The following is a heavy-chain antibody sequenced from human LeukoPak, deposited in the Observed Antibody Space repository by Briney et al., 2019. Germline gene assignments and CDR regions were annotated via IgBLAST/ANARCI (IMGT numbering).Heavy chain of an antibody. Sequence: GGSLRLSCAASGFTFSSYSMNWVRQAPGKGLEWVSYISSSSSTIYYGDSVKGRFTISRDNAKSSLYLQMNSLRAEDTAVYYCARDRILDAFDIWGQGTMVTVSS. CDR1: GFTFSSYS. D-gene: IGHD5-18*01. J-gene: IGHJ3*02. CDR3: ARDRILDAFDI. CDR2: ISSSSSTI. V-gene: IGHV3-48*01.